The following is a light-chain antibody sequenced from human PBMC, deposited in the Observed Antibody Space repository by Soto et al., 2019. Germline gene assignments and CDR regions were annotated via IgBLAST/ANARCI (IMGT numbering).Light chain of an antibody. CDR3: QQYNSYWT. Sequence: DIQMTQSPSTLSASVGDRVTITCRARQSISSWLAWYQQKPGKAPKLLIYDASSLESGVPSRFSGRGSGTEFTLTISSLQPDDFATYYCQQYNSYWTFGQGTKVDIK. CDR1: QSISSW. V-gene: IGKV1-5*01. J-gene: IGKJ1*01. CDR2: DAS.